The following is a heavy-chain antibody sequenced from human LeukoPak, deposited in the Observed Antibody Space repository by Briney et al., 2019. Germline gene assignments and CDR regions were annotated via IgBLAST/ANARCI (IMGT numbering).Heavy chain of an antibody. Sequence: ASVKVSCKVSVYTLTELSMHWVRQAPGKGLEWMGGFDPEDGETIYAQKFQGRVTMTEDTSTDTAYMELSSLRSEDTAVYYCATDLLRITMVRGVYRDYWGQGTLVTVSS. J-gene: IGHJ4*02. V-gene: IGHV1-24*01. D-gene: IGHD3-10*01. CDR2: FDPEDGET. CDR1: VYTLTELS. CDR3: ATDLLRITMVRGVYRDY.